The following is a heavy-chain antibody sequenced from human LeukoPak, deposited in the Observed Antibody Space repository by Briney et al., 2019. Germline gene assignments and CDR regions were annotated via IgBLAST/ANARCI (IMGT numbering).Heavy chain of an antibody. Sequence: SETLSLTCTVSGGSISSGGYYWSWIRQPPGKGLEWIGYNYHSGSTYYNPSLKSRVTISVDRSKNQFSLKLSSVTAADTAVYYCARLDSSGWYMAFDIWGQGTIVTVSS. CDR1: GGSISSGGYY. CDR3: ARLDSSGWYMAFDI. V-gene: IGHV4-30-2*01. D-gene: IGHD6-19*01. J-gene: IGHJ3*02. CDR2: NYHSGST.